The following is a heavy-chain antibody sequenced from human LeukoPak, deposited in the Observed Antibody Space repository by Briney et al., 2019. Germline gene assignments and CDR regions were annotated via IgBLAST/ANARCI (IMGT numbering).Heavy chain of an antibody. CDR1: GYTFTSNY. J-gene: IGHJ4*02. CDR2: ISPSGGST. CDR3: AREGFHGRELFPTFDY. Sequence: ASVKVSCKAFGYTFTSNYMHWVRQAPGQGPEWMGVISPSGGSTTYAQKFQGRVTLTRDMSTSTVYMELSSLRSEDTAVYYCAREGFHGRELFPTFDYWGQGTLVTVSS. V-gene: IGHV1-46*01. D-gene: IGHD3-10*01.